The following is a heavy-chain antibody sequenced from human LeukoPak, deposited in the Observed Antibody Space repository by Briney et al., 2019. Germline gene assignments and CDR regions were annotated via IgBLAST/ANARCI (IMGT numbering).Heavy chain of an antibody. CDR1: GFTFDDYA. CDR3: AKDKMVRGVLYYYYYMDV. D-gene: IGHD3-10*01. CDR2: ISWNSGSI. J-gene: IGHJ6*03. V-gene: IGHV3-9*01. Sequence: GGSLRLSCAASGFTFDDYAMHWVRQAPGKGLEWVSGISWNSGSIGYADSVKGRFTISGDNAKNSLYLQMNSLRAEDTALYYCAKDKMVRGVLYYYYYMDVWGKGTTVTISS.